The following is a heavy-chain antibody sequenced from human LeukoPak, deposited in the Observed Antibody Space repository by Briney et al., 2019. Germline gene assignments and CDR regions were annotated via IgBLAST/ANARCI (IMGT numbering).Heavy chain of an antibody. CDR1: GYTFTSYY. J-gene: IGHJ4*02. D-gene: IGHD6-13*01. CDR2: INPNSGGT. Sequence: GASVKVSCKASGYTFTSYYMHWVRQAPGQGLEWMGWINPNSGGTNYAQKFQGRVTMTRDTSISTAYMELSRLRSDDTAVYYCARRGSGYSSSWPFDYWGQGTLVTVSS. CDR3: ARRGSGYSSSWPFDY. V-gene: IGHV1-2*02.